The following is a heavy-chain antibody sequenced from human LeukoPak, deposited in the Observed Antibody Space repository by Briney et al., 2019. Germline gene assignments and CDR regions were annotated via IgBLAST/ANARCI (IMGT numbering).Heavy chain of an antibody. CDR2: INHSGST. CDR3: ARGVGSD. V-gene: IGHV4-34*01. J-gene: IGHJ4*02. D-gene: IGHD2-15*01. Sequence: SSETLSLTCAVYGGSFSGYYWSWIRQPPGKGLEWIGEINHSGSTNYNPPLKSRVTISVDTSKNQFSLKLSSVTAADTAVYYCARGVGSDWGQGTLVTVSS. CDR1: GGSFSGYY.